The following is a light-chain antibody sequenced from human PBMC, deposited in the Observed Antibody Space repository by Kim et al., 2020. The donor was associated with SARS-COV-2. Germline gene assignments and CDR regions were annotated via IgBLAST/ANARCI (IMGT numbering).Light chain of an antibody. CDR3: AAWDDSLNVVV. Sequence: GQRVTISCSGSRSNIGSNPVNWYQQLPGTAPKLLIHSNNQRPSGVPDRFSGSESGTSASLAISGLQSEDEVDYYCAAWDDSLNVVVFGRGTQLTVL. J-gene: IGLJ2*01. V-gene: IGLV1-44*01. CDR1: RSNIGSNP. CDR2: SNN.